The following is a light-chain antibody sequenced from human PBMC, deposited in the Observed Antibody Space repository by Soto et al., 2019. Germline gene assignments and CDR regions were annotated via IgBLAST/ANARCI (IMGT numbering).Light chain of an antibody. Sequence: PTVLFAFPGVCANHSFRASKGVGDSLAWYQHNPGQTPRLLIYDTSTRATGVPTRFGGSASGTEFTLTISSLQSEDFAVYYCQPYNRCPLTFGGGTKVDIK. CDR1: KGVGDS. CDR3: QPYNRCPLT. V-gene: IGKV3-15*01. CDR2: DTS. J-gene: IGKJ4*02.